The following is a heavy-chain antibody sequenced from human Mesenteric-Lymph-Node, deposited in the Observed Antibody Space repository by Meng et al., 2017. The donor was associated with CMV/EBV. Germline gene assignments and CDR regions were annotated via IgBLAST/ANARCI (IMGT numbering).Heavy chain of an antibody. V-gene: IGHV4-61*01. Sequence: SETLSLTCTVSGGSVSSGSYYWSWIRQPPGKGLEWIGYIYYRGSTYYNPSLKSRVTISVDTSKNQFSLKLSSVTAADTAVYYCAREYFKFSEIDFWSGGEVDYWGQGTLVTVSS. CDR1: GGSVSSGSYY. D-gene: IGHD3-3*01. CDR2: IYYRGST. J-gene: IGHJ4*02. CDR3: AREYFKFSEIDFWSGGEVDY.